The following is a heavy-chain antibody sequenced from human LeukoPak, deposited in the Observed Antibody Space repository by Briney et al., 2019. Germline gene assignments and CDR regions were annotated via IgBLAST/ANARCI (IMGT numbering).Heavy chain of an antibody. CDR3: ARDQDPGAFDI. CDR2: ISAYNGNT. V-gene: IGHV1-18*01. CDR1: SYTLTNYG. J-gene: IGHJ3*02. Sequence: ASVKVSCKASSYTLTNYGISWVRQAPGQGLGWMGWISAYNGNTNYAQNLQGRVTMTTDTSTNTAYMELRSLRSDDTAVYYCARDQDPGAFDIWGQGTMVTVSS.